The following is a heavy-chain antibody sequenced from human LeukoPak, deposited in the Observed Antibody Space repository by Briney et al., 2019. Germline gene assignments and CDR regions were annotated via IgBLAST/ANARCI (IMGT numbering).Heavy chain of an antibody. J-gene: IGHJ4*02. V-gene: IGHV3-30*02. CDR3: AKALRFLEWPTTLDY. CDR1: GFTFSSYG. Sequence: GGSLRLSCAASGFTFSSYGMHWVRQAPGKGLEWVAFIRYDGSNKYYADSVKGRFTISRDNSKNTLYLQMNSLRAEDTAVYYCAKALRFLEWPTTLDYWGQGTLVTVSS. D-gene: IGHD3-3*01. CDR2: IRYDGSNK.